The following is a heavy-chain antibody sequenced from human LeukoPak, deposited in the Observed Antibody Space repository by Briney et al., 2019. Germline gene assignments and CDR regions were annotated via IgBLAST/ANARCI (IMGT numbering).Heavy chain of an antibody. D-gene: IGHD6-19*01. Sequence: GGSLRLSCAASGFTFSSYAMHWVRQAPGKGLEWVAVISYDGSNKYCADSVKGRFTISRDNSKNTLYLQMNSLRAEDTAVYYCARTSYISGNDFDYWGQGTLVTVSS. CDR2: ISYDGSNK. J-gene: IGHJ4*02. CDR3: ARTSYISGNDFDY. CDR1: GFTFSSYA. V-gene: IGHV3-30-3*01.